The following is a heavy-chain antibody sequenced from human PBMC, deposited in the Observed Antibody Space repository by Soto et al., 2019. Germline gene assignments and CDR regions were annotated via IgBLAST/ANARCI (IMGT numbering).Heavy chain of an antibody. J-gene: IGHJ5*02. D-gene: IGHD3-16*01. CDR2: IKPDGSEN. CDR1: GVSFGNYW. V-gene: IGHV3-7*03. Sequence: PGGSLRLSCAASGVSFGNYWMSWFRQAPGKSLEWLADIKPDGSENRSVASVKGRFTISRDNAENSLILQMNSLRVEDTAIYYCARKSGAFGGSLDLWGQGTVVTVSS. CDR3: ARKSGAFGGSLDL.